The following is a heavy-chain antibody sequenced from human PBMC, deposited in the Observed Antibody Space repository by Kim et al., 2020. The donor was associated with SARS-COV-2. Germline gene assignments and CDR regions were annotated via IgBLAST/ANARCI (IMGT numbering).Heavy chain of an antibody. Sequence: AQKFQGRVTINADKSTSTAYMELSSLRSEDTAVYYCARESGGYSFSHFDSWGQGTLVTVSS. D-gene: IGHD5-18*01. V-gene: IGHV1-69*04. CDR3: ARESGGYSFSHFDS. J-gene: IGHJ4*02.